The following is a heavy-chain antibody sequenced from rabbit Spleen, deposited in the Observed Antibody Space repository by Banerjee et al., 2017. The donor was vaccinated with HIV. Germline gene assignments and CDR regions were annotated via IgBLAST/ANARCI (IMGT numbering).Heavy chain of an antibody. CDR2: IYTGDGTT. CDR1: GFDFSGSYW. Sequence: QEQLEESGGDLVKPEGTLTLTCTASGFDFSGSYWMSWVRQAPGKGPEWIACIYTGDGTTYYASWAKGRFTISKTSSTTVTLQMTSLTAADTATYFCATDITGYLHYADIWGPGTLVTVS. CDR3: ATDITGYLHYADI. V-gene: IGHV1S45*01. J-gene: IGHJ6*01. D-gene: IGHD7-1*01.